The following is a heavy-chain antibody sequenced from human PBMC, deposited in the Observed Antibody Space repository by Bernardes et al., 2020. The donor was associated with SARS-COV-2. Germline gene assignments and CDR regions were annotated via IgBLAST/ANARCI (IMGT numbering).Heavy chain of an antibody. V-gene: IGHV1-69*13. J-gene: IGHJ5*02. CDR3: ARSRRHYYDRTGFYYRCDA. CDR1: GSNIREFP. CDR2: IIPSFEGP. D-gene: IGHD3-22*01. Sequence: SVKVSCLASGSNIREFPVSWVRQAPGQGLEWMGRIIPSFEGPLYAHKFKGRVTITADESSNTVYMELSDLKSDDTAVYFCARSRRHYYDRTGFYYRCDAWGQGTLVTVSS.